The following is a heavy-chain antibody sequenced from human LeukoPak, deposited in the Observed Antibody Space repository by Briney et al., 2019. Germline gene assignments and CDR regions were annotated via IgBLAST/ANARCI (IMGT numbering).Heavy chain of an antibody. V-gene: IGHV3-21*01. D-gene: IGHD6-13*01. CDR1: GFTFSSYS. J-gene: IGHJ1*01. Sequence: PGGSLRLSCAASGFTFSSYSMNWVRQAPGKGLEWVSSISSSSSYIYYADSVKGRFTISRDNAKNSLYLQMNSLRAEDTAVYYCARDQKLAAAGTEYFQHWGQGTLVTVSS. CDR3: ARDQKLAAAGTEYFQH. CDR2: ISSSSSYI.